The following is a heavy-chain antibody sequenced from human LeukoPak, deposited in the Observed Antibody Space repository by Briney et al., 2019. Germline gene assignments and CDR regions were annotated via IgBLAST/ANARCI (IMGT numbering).Heavy chain of an antibody. CDR2: IKQDGSEK. V-gene: IGHV3-7*03. Sequence: GGSLRLSCAASGFTFSSYWMSWVCQAPGKGLEWVANIKQDGSEKYYVDSVKGRFTISRDNAKNSLYLQMNSLRAEDTAVYYCAREGYSGYDPDFDYWGQGTLVTVSS. CDR1: GFTFSSYW. D-gene: IGHD5-12*01. J-gene: IGHJ4*02. CDR3: AREGYSGYDPDFDY.